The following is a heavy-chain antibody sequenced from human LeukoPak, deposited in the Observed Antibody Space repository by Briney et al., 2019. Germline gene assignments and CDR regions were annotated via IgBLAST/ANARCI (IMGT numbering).Heavy chain of an antibody. V-gene: IGHV4-59*08. D-gene: IGHD1-26*01. Sequence: SETLSLTCTVSGGSISSYYWSWIRQPPGKGLEWIGYIYYSGGTNYNPSLKSRVTISVDTSKNQFSLKLSSVTAADTAVYYCARQVNSGSYYDAPDWGQGTLVTVSS. CDR2: IYYSGGT. CDR1: GGSISSYY. J-gene: IGHJ4*02. CDR3: ARQVNSGSYYDAPD.